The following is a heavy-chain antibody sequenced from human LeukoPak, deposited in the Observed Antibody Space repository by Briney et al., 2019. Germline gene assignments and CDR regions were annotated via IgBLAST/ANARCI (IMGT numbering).Heavy chain of an antibody. CDR2: IRYDGSNK. D-gene: IGHD3-10*01. CDR1: GFTFSSYG. V-gene: IGHV3-30*02. J-gene: IGHJ6*03. Sequence: GGSLRLSCAASGFTFSSYGMHWVRQAPGKGLEWVAFIRYDGSNKYYADSVKGRFTISRDNSKNTLYLQMNSLRAEDTAVYYCAKAGGPITMVRGVINYYYYYMDVWGKGTTVTISS. CDR3: AKAGGPITMVRGVINYYYYYMDV.